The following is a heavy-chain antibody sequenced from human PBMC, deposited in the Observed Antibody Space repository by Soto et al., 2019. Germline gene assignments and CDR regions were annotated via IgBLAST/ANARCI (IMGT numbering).Heavy chain of an antibody. CDR1: GFTFSSYA. D-gene: IGHD6-13*01. Sequence: EVQLLESGGGLVQPGGSLRLSCAASGFTFSSYAMNWVRQAPGKGLEWVSTISGSGGSTYYADSVKGRFTISRDNSKNTLYQQMNSLRAEDTAVYYCAQDSGSSWYEIDYWGQGTLVTVYS. V-gene: IGHV3-23*01. CDR3: AQDSGSSWYEIDY. J-gene: IGHJ4*02. CDR2: ISGSGGST.